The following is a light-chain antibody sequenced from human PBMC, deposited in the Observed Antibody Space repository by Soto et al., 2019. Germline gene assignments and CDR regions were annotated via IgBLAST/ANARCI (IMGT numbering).Light chain of an antibody. CDR1: QTVSSSY. V-gene: IGKV3-20*01. J-gene: IGKJ3*01. CDR3: QHYGSSLFT. Sequence: EIVLTQSPGTLSLSPGERATLSCRASQTVSSSYLAWYQQKPGQAPRLLIYGASSRATGIPDRFSGSGSGTDFTLTISRLEHEDAAVYYCQHYGSSLFTFGPGTKVDIK. CDR2: GAS.